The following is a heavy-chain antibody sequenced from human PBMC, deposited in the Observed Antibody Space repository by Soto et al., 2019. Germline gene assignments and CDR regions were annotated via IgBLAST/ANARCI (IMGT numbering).Heavy chain of an antibody. J-gene: IGHJ5*02. D-gene: IGHD3-10*01. CDR1: GGSFSGYY. V-gene: IGHV4-34*01. CDR2: INHSGST. CDR3: ARHFFGSPFDP. Sequence: PSETLSLTCAVYGGSFSGYYWSWIRQPPGKGLEWIGEINHSGSTNYNPSLKSRVTISVDTSKNQFSLKLTSVTAADTAVYYCARHFFGSPFDPWGPGILVTVSS.